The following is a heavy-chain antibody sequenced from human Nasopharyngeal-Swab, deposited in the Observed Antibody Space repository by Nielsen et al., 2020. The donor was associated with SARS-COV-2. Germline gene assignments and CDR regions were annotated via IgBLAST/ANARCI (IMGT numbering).Heavy chain of an antibody. Sequence: GGSLRLSCAASGFTFEHFGMHWVRQPPGQGLEWVAGISWNSESIGYVDSVRGRFSVSRDNAKKSLYLEMNSLRPDDTALYYCAKYGGSGIYGYYAFDIWGLGTMVTVSS. CDR3: AKYGGSGIYGYYAFDI. J-gene: IGHJ3*02. V-gene: IGHV3-9*01. CDR2: ISWNSESI. CDR1: GFTFEHFG. D-gene: IGHD1-26*01.